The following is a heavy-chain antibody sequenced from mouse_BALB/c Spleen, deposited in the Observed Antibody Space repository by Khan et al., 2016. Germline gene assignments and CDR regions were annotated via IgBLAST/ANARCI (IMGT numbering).Heavy chain of an antibody. Sequence: EVQLVEPGGGLVQPKGSLKLSCAASGFIFNTYAMDWVRQAPGKGLEWGARIRTKSNNLSTYYADSVKDRFTISSDDSQSMLYLQMNNLKTEDTAMYYCVRQELRWYFDVWGAGTTVTVSS. CDR3: VRQELRWYFDV. CDR2: IRTKSNNLST. J-gene: IGHJ1*01. V-gene: IGHV10-1*02. CDR1: GFIFNTYA.